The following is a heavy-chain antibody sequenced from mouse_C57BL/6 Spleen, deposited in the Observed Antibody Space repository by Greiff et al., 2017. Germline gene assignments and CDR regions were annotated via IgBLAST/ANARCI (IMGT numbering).Heavy chain of an antibody. J-gene: IGHJ4*01. D-gene: IGHD2-1*01. CDR2: INPNNGGT. CDR3: ARNYGNSRGYYAMDY. V-gene: IGHV1-18*01. Sequence: VQLQQSGPELVKPGASVKIPCKASGYTFTDYNMDWVKQSHGKSLEWIGDINPNNGGTIYNQKFKGKATLTVDKSSSTAYIELRSLTSEDTAVYYCARNYGNSRGYYAMDYWGQGTSVTVSS. CDR1: GYTFTDYN.